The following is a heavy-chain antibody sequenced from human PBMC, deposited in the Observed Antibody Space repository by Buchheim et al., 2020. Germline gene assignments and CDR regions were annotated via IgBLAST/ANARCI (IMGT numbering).Heavy chain of an antibody. D-gene: IGHD6-13*01. CDR3: ARDPTRSSWKTLGHY. J-gene: IGHJ4*02. V-gene: IGHV1-69*01. CDR2: IIPIFGTA. Sequence: QVQLVQSGAEVKKPGSSVKVSCKASGGTFSSYAISWVRQAPGQGLEWMGGIIPIFGTANYAQKFQGRVTITADESTNTPHMELSSMRSEDTAGYYCARDPTRSSWKTLGHYWGQGTL. CDR1: GGTFSSYA.